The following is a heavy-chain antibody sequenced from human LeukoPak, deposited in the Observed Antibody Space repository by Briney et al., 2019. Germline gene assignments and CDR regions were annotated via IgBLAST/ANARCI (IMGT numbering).Heavy chain of an antibody. CDR1: DGTINSTAHY. V-gene: IGHV3-21*01. CDR3: ARDPGYYYDKTYYFDY. J-gene: IGHJ4*02. CDR2: ISSSSSYI. D-gene: IGHD3-22*01. Sequence: PSETLSLTCTVSDGTINSTAHYWSWVRQAPGKGLEWVSSISSSSSYIYYADSVKGRFTISRDNAKNSLYLQMNSLRAEDTAVYYCARDPGYYYDKTYYFDYWGQGTLVTVSS.